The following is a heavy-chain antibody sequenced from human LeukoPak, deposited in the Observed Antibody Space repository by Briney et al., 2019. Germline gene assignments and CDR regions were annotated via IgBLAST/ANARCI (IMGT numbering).Heavy chain of an antibody. CDR3: ARDSGSYHPNAFDI. Sequence: SETLSLTCTVSGGSISSYYWSWIRQPPGKGLEWIGEIYHSGSTNYNPSLKSRVTISVDKSKNQFSLKLSSVTAADTAVYYCARDSGSYHPNAFDIWGQGTMVTVSS. J-gene: IGHJ3*02. CDR1: GGSISSYY. V-gene: IGHV4-59*12. D-gene: IGHD1-26*01. CDR2: IYHSGST.